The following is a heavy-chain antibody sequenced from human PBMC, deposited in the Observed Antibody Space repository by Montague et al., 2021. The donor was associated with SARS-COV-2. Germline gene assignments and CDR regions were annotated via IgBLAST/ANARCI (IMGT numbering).Heavy chain of an antibody. CDR2: IYYSGST. CDR3: ARGFDY. CDR1: GGSISSYY. V-gene: IGHV4-59*01. Sequence: SETLYLTCTVPGGSISSYYWSWIRQPPGKGLEWIGYIYYSGSTNYNPSLKSRVTISVDTSKNQFSLKLSSVTAADTAVYYCARGFDYWGQGTLVTVSS. J-gene: IGHJ4*02.